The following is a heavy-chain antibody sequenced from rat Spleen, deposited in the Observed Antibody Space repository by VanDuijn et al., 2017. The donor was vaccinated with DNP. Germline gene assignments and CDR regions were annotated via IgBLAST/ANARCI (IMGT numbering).Heavy chain of an antibody. CDR2: ISYEGSST. CDR3: ATGVYGGYEDWFAH. D-gene: IGHD1-11*01. J-gene: IGHJ3*01. V-gene: IGHV5-22*01. CDR1: GFTFSDYY. Sequence: EVQLVESGGGLVQPGRSLKLSCAASGFTFSDYYMAWVRQAPKKGLEWVASISYEGSSTYYGDSVKGRFTISRDNAKNSQYLQMDSLRSEDTAIYYCATGVYGGYEDWFAHWGQGTLVTVSS.